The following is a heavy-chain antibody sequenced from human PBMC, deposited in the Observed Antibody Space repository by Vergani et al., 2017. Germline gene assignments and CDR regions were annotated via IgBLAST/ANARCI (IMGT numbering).Heavy chain of an antibody. D-gene: IGHD2-15*01. J-gene: IGHJ4*02. CDR1: GGSISSGSYY. CDR3: ARVGGSSPVAAREEIDY. CDR2: IYTSGST. Sequence: QVQLQESGPGLVKPSQTLSLTCTVSGGSISSGSYYWSWIRQPAGKGLEWIGRIYTSGSTNYNPSLKSRVTISVDTSKNQLSLKLSSVTAADTAVYYCARVGGSSPVAAREEIDYWGQGTLVTVSS. V-gene: IGHV4-61*02.